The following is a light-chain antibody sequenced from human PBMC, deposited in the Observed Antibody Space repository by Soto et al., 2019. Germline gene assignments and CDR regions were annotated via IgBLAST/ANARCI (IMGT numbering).Light chain of an antibody. CDR1: QSISSN. V-gene: IGKV3D-15*01. J-gene: IGKJ5*01. CDR2: GAS. CDR3: QQYITYST. Sequence: EIVMTQSQATLSVSPGERATLSSRASQSISSNLACCQQNPGQAPRLLIYGASSRATGIPDRFSGSGSGTEFTLTISRLQPDAFATYYCQQYITYSTFGQGTRLEIK.